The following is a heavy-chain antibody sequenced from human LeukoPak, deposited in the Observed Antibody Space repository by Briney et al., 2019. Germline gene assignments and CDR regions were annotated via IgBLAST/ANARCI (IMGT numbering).Heavy chain of an antibody. J-gene: IGHJ4*02. Sequence: GGSLRLSCAASGFTFSSYEMNWVRQAPGKGLEWVSYISSSGSTKYYADSVKGRFTISRDNAKSSLYLQMNSLRAEDTAVYYCAKGRYCSGGSCQRFDSWGQGTLVTVSS. D-gene: IGHD2-15*01. V-gene: IGHV3-48*03. CDR2: ISSSGSTK. CDR3: AKGRYCSGGSCQRFDS. CDR1: GFTFSSYE.